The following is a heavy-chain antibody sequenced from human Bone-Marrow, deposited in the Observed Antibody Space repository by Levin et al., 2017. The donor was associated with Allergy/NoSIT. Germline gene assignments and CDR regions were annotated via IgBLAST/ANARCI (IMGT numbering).Heavy chain of an antibody. CDR2: FDREDGET. Sequence: ASVKVSCKVSGFTLSELSVHWVRQGPGKGLEWMGGFDREDGETIYAQTFQGRLTMTADTSRDTAYMELSSLKSDDSAVYYCTTDRPFYDFLTGSSWALAHWGQGTLVTVSS. CDR1: GFTLSELS. J-gene: IGHJ4*02. CDR3: TTDRPFYDFLTGSSWALAH. V-gene: IGHV1-24*01. D-gene: IGHD3-9*01.